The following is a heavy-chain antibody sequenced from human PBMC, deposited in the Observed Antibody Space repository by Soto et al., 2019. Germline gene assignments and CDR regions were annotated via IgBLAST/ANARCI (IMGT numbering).Heavy chain of an antibody. CDR2: VSHDGNNK. Sequence: QVQLVESGGGVVQPGRSLRLSCAASGFTFSHYAMHWVRQAPGKGLEWVALVSHDGNNKYYADSVKGRFTLSRDDSKTTLYLQMNSLRAQDTAVFYCARDLGDYPSRADAFDIWGQGTVVTVSS. D-gene: IGHD4-17*01. J-gene: IGHJ3*02. V-gene: IGHV3-30-3*01. CDR3: ARDLGDYPSRADAFDI. CDR1: GFTFSHYA.